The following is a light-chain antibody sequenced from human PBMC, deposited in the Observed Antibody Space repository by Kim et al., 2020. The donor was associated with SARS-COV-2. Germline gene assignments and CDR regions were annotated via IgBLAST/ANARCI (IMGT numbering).Light chain of an antibody. V-gene: IGLV2-14*03. J-gene: IGLJ3*02. CDR1: SSDIGAYDS. CDR3: CSHTTSSTYV. Sequence: GQSITIPCTGTSSDIGAYDSVSWYQQYPGKAPKVMIFAVTKRPSGVSSRFSGSRSGNTASLTVSGLQAEDEADYYCCSHTTSSTYVFGGGTRLTVL. CDR2: AVT.